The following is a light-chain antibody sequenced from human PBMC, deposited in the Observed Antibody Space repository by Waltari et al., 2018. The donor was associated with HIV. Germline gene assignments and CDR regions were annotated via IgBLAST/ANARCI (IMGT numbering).Light chain of an antibody. V-gene: IGKV3-15*01. CDR2: GAS. CDR3: QQYNNWPRT. CDR1: QSISSN. J-gene: IGKJ1*01. Sequence: EIVMTQSPATLSVSPGERATLSSRASQSISSNLAWYQQKPGQAPRLLIYGASTRATDIPARFSGSGSGTEFTLTISSLQSEDFAVYYCQQYNNWPRTFGQGTKVEIK.